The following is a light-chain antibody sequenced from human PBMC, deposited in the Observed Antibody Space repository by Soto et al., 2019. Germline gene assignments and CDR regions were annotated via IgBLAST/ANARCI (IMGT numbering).Light chain of an antibody. CDR2: AAS. V-gene: IGKV1-9*01. J-gene: IGKJ4*01. CDR3: QQLNGYPLT. CDR1: QGISSS. Sequence: DIQLTQSPSFLSASVGDRVTITCRDSQGISSSFAWYQRKPGKAPDLLIYAASTLQSGVPSRFSGTGSGTEFTLTISSLQPEDFATYYCQQLNGYPLTFGGGTKVEMK.